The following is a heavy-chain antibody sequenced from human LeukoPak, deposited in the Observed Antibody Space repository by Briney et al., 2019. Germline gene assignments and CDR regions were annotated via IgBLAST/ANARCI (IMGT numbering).Heavy chain of an antibody. CDR2: ISGSGGST. Sequence: GGSLRLSCAASGFTFSSYAMSWDRQAPGKGLEWVSAISGSGGSTYYADSVKGRFTISRDNSKNTLYLQMNSLRAEDTAVYYCAKGDGSGYYFPFDYWGQGTLVTVSS. J-gene: IGHJ4*02. V-gene: IGHV3-23*01. D-gene: IGHD3-22*01. CDR1: GFTFSSYA. CDR3: AKGDGSGYYFPFDY.